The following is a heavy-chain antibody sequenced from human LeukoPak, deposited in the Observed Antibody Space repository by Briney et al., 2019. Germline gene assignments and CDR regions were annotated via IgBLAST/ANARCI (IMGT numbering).Heavy chain of an antibody. D-gene: IGHD4-23*01. Sequence: SETLSLTCTVSGGSISSYYWSWIRQPPGKGLEWIGYIYYSGSTNYNPSLKSRVTISVDTSKNQFSLKLSSVTAADTAVYYCARRGGNSGPGFDYWGQGTLVTVSS. CDR2: IYYSGST. J-gene: IGHJ4*02. CDR1: GGSISSYY. V-gene: IGHV4-59*08. CDR3: ARRGGNSGPGFDY.